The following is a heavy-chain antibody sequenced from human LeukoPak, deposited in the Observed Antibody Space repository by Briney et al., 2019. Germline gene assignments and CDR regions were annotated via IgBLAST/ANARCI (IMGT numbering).Heavy chain of an antibody. D-gene: IGHD3-10*01. CDR1: GFTFSSYA. Sequence: PGGSLRLSCAASGFTFSSYAMHWVRQAPGKGLEWVAVISYDGSNKYYADSVKGRFTISRDNSKNPLYLQMNSLRAEDTAVYYCATYYYGSGSYYNVNFDYWGQGTLVTVSS. V-gene: IGHV3-30-3*01. CDR2: ISYDGSNK. J-gene: IGHJ4*02. CDR3: ATYYYGSGSYYNVNFDY.